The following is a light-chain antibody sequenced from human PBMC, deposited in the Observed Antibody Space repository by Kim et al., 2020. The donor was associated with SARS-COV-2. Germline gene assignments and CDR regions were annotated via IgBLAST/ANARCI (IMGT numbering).Light chain of an antibody. CDR2: AAS. J-gene: IGKJ1*01. CDR1: QGIRHD. CDR3: LQDYSYQWT. V-gene: IGKV1-6*02. Sequence: AIQMTQSPSSLSASVGDRVTITCRASQGIRHDLGWYQQKPGKAPKLLIYAASSLQSGVPSRFSGSGSGTDFTLIISSLQPEDFATYYCLQDYSYQWTYGQGTKVDI.